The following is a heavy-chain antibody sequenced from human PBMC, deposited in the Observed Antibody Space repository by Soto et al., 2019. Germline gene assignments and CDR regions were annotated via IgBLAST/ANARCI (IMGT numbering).Heavy chain of an antibody. CDR2: ISYDGNER. CDR1: VFTFITYG. V-gene: IGHV3-30*18. Sequence: SXRLSGLASVFTFITYGSHLVRQAPGKGLEWVALISYDGNERHYADSVKGQFIISRDNSMNTLFLQMNSLRTEDTAVYYCAKSEWGYYYEHSKYFWGQGTLVKVYS. D-gene: IGHD3-22*01. J-gene: IGHJ4*02. CDR3: AKSEWGYYYEHSKYF.